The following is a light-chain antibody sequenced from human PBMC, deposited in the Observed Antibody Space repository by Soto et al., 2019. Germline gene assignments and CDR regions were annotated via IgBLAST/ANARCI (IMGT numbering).Light chain of an antibody. Sequence: EIVLTQSPATLSLSPGDRATLSCRANQSVGSSLAWIRQRPGQAPSLVIYDAFNRASGTPARFSGSGSGTDFTLTISSLESADFATDYCQQRSTWPMTFGQGTRLE. J-gene: IGKJ5*01. CDR3: QQRSTWPMT. CDR1: QSVGSS. CDR2: DAF. V-gene: IGKV3-11*01.